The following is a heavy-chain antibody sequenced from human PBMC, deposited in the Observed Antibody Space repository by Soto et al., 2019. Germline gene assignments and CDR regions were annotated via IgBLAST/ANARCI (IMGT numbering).Heavy chain of an antibody. CDR1: GFTFSSYA. D-gene: IGHD1-26*01. CDR2: ISGSGGST. J-gene: IGHJ4*02. V-gene: IGHV3-23*01. CDR3: AKGPGGSGDY. Sequence: EVQLLESGGGLVQPGGSLRLSCAASGFTFSSYAMSWVRQAPGKGLEWVSAISGSGGSTYYADSVKGRFTISRDNSKNTLYLQMNGLRAEETGVYYWAKGPGGSGDYWGQGPLVTVSS.